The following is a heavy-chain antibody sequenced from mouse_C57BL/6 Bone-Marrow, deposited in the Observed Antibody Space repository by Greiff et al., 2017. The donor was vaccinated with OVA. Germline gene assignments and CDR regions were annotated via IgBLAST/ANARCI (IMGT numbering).Heavy chain of an antibody. J-gene: IGHJ4*01. CDR3: TRGDSNYYAMDY. Sequence: VQLQQSGAELVRPGASVTLSCKASGYTFTDYEMHWVKQTPVHGLEWIGAIDPDTGGTAYNQKFKGKAILTADKSSSTAYMELRSLTSEDSAVYYCTRGDSNYYAMDYWGQGTSVTVSS. CDR1: GYTFTDYE. V-gene: IGHV1-15*01. CDR2: IDPDTGGT. D-gene: IGHD2-5*01.